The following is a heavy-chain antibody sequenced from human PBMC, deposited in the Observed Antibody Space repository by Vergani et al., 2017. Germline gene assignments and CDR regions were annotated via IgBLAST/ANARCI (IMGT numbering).Heavy chain of an antibody. V-gene: IGHV3-30*04. D-gene: IGHD2-15*01. Sequence: QVQLVESGGGVVQPGRSLRLSCAASGFTFSSYAMPWVRQAPGKGLEWVAVISYDGSNKYYADSVKGRFTISRDNSKNTLYLQMNSLRAEDTAVYYCARDSRSCSGGSCYSNYFDYWGQGTLVTVSS. CDR1: GFTFSSYA. CDR2: ISYDGSNK. J-gene: IGHJ4*02. CDR3: ARDSRSCSGGSCYSNYFDY.